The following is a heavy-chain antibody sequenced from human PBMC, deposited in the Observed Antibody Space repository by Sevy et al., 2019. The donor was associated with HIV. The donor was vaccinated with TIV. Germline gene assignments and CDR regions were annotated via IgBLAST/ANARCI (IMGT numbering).Heavy chain of an antibody. V-gene: IGHV3-30*18. CDR2: MSYDGSYK. CDR3: AKDSGGCNNGICYGGIDY. D-gene: IGHD2-8*01. CDR1: GFTFSSYA. J-gene: IGHJ4*02. Sequence: GGSLRLSCAASGFTFSSYAMHWVRQAPGKGLEWVAVMSYDGSYKYYADSVKGRFTVSRDNSKNTQYLQMSSLSVGDTAVYYCAKDSGGCNNGICYGGIDYWGQGTLVTVSS.